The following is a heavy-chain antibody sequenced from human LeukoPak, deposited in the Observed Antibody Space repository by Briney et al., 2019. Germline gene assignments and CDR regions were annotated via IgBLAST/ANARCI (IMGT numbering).Heavy chain of an antibody. CDR3: VRSARDFDY. J-gene: IGHJ4*02. CDR2: ISYDGNNK. Sequence: PGGSLRLSCEGSGFTFSNYGMHWVRQAPGKGLEWVTLISYDGNNKYYADSVKGRFTISRDNSKNTLYLQMNSLRAEDTAVYYGVRSARDFDYWGQGTLVTVSS. D-gene: IGHD4/OR15-4a*01. CDR1: GFTFSNYG. V-gene: IGHV3-30*03.